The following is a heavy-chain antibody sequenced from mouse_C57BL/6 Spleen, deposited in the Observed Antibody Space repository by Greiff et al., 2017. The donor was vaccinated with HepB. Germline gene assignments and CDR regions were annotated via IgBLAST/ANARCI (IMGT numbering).Heavy chain of an antibody. CDR3: ARWVNWDVDFDY. J-gene: IGHJ2*01. V-gene: IGHV1-80*01. Sequence: VQLQQSGAELVKPGASVKISCKASGYAFSSYWMNWVKQRPGKGLEWIGQIYPGDGDTNYNGKFKGKATLTADKSSSTAYMQLSSLTSEDSAVYFCARWVNWDVDFDYWGKGTTLTVSS. CDR2: IYPGDGDT. CDR1: GYAFSSYW. D-gene: IGHD4-1*02.